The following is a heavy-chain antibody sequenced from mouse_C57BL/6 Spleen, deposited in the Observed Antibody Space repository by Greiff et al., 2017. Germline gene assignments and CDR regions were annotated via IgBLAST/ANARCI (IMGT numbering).Heavy chain of an antibody. J-gene: IGHJ3*01. V-gene: IGHV1-69*01. CDR2: IDPSDSYT. Sequence: VQLQQPGAELVMPGASVKLSCKASGYTFTSYWMHWVKQRPGQGLEWIGEIDPSDSYTNYNQKFKGKSTLTVDKSSSTAYMQLSSLTSEDSAVYYCASSNLRLGFAYWGQGTLVTVSA. D-gene: IGHD1-1*01. CDR1: GYTFTSYW. CDR3: ASSNLRLGFAY.